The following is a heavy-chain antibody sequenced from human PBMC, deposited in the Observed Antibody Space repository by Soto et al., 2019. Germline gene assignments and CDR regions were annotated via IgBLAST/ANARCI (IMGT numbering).Heavy chain of an antibody. CDR1: GFTSSSYS. CDR2: ISYGGSNK. Sequence: GGTLSLSCAASGFTSSSYSRRWVRQAPGKGLEWVAVISYGGSNKYYAASVRGRFTITREDSKTALNPKMNSLRAEDTAVYYCARELGGGYGGNPITYYYHYGMDVWGQGTTVTVSS. CDR3: ARELGGGYGGNPITYYYHYGMDV. J-gene: IGHJ6*02. V-gene: IGHV3-30-3*01. D-gene: IGHD4-17*01.